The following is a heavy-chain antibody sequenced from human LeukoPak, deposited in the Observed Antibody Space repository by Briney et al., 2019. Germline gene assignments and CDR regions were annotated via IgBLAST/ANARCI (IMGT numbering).Heavy chain of an antibody. CDR3: ARGTTDGYSYGRFDY. CDR2: IYYSGTT. Sequence: PSATLSLTCTVSGGSISSGGFYWSWIRQHPGKGLEWLGYIYYSGTTYYNPSLKSRVTFSVDTSKNQFSLKLNPVTAADTALYYCARGTTDGYSYGRFDYWGQGTLVTVSS. CDR1: GGSISSGGFY. V-gene: IGHV4-31*03. D-gene: IGHD5-18*01. J-gene: IGHJ4*02.